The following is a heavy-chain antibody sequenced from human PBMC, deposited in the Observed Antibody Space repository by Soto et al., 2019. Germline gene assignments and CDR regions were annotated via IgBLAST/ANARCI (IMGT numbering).Heavy chain of an antibody. D-gene: IGHD3-3*01. J-gene: IGHJ4*02. CDR3: AYRVLRTVFGLVTTTAIYFDV. CDR2: IYWDDDK. CDR1: GFSLTTSGVG. V-gene: IGHV2-5*02. Sequence: QITLNESGPTVVRPTEPLTLTCRFSGFSLTTSGVGVGWIRQSPGKAPEWLALIYWDDDKRYSASLKSRLTITKDTSKNQVALTVSDLDPTDTATYYCAYRVLRTVFGLVTTTAIYFDVWGQGTPVAVSS.